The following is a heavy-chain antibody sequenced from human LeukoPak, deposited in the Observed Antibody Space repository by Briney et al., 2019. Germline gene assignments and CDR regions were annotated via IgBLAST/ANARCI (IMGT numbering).Heavy chain of an antibody. CDR1: GYSISSGYY. CDR3: ARDSYCSSTSCYGLGFDY. D-gene: IGHD2-2*01. V-gene: IGHV4-38-2*02. CDR2: IYHSGST. Sequence: PSETLSLTCIVSGYSISSGYYWGWIRQPPGKGLEWIGSIYHSGSTYYNPSLKSRVTISVDTSKNQFSLKLSSVTAADTAVYYCARDSYCSSTSCYGLGFDYWGQGTLVTVSS. J-gene: IGHJ4*02.